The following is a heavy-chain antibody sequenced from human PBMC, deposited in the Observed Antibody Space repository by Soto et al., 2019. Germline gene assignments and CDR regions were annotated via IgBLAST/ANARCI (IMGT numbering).Heavy chain of an antibody. CDR2: INPSGGST. J-gene: IGHJ4*02. CDR1: GYTFTSYY. Sequence: QVQLVQSGAEVKKPGASVKVSCKASGYTFTSYYMHWVRQAPGQGFEWMGIINPSGGSTSYAQKFLCRVTMTRDTSTSTVYMELSSLRSEDTAVYYCASVDGKTRFDYWGQGTLGTVSS. V-gene: IGHV1-46*03. CDR3: ASVDGKTRFDY.